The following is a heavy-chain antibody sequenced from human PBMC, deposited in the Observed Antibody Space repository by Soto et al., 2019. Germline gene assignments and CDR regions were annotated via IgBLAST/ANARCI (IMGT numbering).Heavy chain of an antibody. Sequence: GVSVKVSCKASGYTFTSCGISWVRQSSGQGLEWMGWISAYNGNTNYAQKLQGRVTMTTDTSTSTAYMELRSLRSDDTAVYYCASEIAAGPFSGSFDFWGQGTLVTVSS. D-gene: IGHD6-13*01. CDR1: GYTFTSCG. CDR2: ISAYNGNT. CDR3: ASEIAAGPFSGSFDF. V-gene: IGHV1-18*01. J-gene: IGHJ4*02.